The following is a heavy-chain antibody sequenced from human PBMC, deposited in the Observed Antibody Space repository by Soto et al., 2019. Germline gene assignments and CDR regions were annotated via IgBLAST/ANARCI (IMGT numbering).Heavy chain of an antibody. CDR2: IYYSGST. D-gene: IGHD1-26*01. CDR1: GGSISSSSYY. CDR3: ARVGQRTGGGSVWSYGSQYYYGMDV. Sequence: SETLSLTCTVSGGSISSSSYYWGWIRQPPGKGLEWIGSIYYSGSTYYNPSLKSRVTISVDTSKNQFSLKLSSVTAADTAVYYCARVGQRTGGGSVWSYGSQYYYGMDVWGQGTTVTVSS. V-gene: IGHV4-39*01. J-gene: IGHJ6*02.